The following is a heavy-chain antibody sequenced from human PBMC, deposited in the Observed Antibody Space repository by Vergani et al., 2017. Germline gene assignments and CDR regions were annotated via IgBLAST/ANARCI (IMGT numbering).Heavy chain of an antibody. D-gene: IGHD3-10*01. CDR3: ARDGQRISLGLMGRGVCPGYGYIDV. J-gene: IGHJ6*03. V-gene: IGHV3-30*02. CDR1: GLTLSSYG. CDR2: TRPHEEGA. Sequence: QVQLVESGGGVVQPGGSMRLSCSASGLTLSSYGVHWVRQAPGRGLESVTFTRPHEEGAFYSASVNGRITISRDNSKNTLFLQMNSLRPEDTAVYYCARDGQRISLGLMGRGVCPGYGYIDVWGKGTTVTVSS.